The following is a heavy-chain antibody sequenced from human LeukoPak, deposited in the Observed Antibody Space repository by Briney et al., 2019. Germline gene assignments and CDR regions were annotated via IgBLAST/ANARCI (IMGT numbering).Heavy chain of an antibody. V-gene: IGHV1-69*05. CDR3: VFAYTGSLDAFDI. J-gene: IGHJ3*02. CDR1: GGTFSSYA. D-gene: IGHD7-27*01. Sequence: EASVKVSCKASGGTFSSYAISWVRQAPGQGLEWMGGIIPIFGTANYAQKFQGRVTITTDESTSTAYMELSSLRSEDTAVYYCVFAYTGSLDAFDIWGQGTMVTVSS. CDR2: IIPIFGTA.